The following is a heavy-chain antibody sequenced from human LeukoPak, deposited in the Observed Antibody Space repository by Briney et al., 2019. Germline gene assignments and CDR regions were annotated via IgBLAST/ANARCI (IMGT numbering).Heavy chain of an antibody. V-gene: IGHV3-30*02. Sequence: GGSLRLSCAASGFTFSSYGMHWVRQAPGKGLEWVAFIRYDGSNKYYADSVRGRFTISRDNSKNTLYLQMNSLRAEDTAAYYCATDGRGYDILTGYYRRYYYYYMDVWGKGTTVTVSS. D-gene: IGHD3-9*01. CDR3: ATDGRGYDILTGYYRRYYYYYMDV. CDR1: GFTFSSYG. J-gene: IGHJ6*03. CDR2: IRYDGSNK.